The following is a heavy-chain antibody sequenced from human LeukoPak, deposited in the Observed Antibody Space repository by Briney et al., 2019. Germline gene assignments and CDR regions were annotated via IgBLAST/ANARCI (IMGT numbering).Heavy chain of an antibody. V-gene: IGHV3-49*04. J-gene: IGHJ6*03. Sequence: PGGSLRLSCTASGFTFGDYAMSWVRQAPGKGLEWVGFIRSKAYGGTTEYAASVKGRFTISRDDSKSIAYLQMNSLKTEDTAVYYCTRDQGIAARYLNYYYYMDVWGKGTTVTVSS. CDR3: TRDQGIAARYLNYYYYMDV. CDR2: IRSKAYGGTT. D-gene: IGHD6-6*01. CDR1: GFTFGDYA.